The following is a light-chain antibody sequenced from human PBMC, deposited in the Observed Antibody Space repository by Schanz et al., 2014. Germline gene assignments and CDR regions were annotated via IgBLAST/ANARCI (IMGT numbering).Light chain of an antibody. CDR1: QSVSSSY. Sequence: EIVLTQSPGTLSLSPGERATLSCRASQSVSSSYLAWYQQKPGQAPRLLIHYASARATGTPDRFSGSGSGTDFTLTINRLEAEDFAVYYCQQYGSSLFTFGPGTKVDIK. J-gene: IGKJ3*01. CDR3: QQYGSSLFT. CDR2: YAS. V-gene: IGKV3-20*01.